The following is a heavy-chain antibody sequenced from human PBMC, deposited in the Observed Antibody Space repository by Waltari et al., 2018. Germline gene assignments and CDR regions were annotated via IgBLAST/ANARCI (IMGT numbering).Heavy chain of an antibody. Sequence: QVQLVQSGAEVKKPGSSVKVSCKASGGTFGSYGLTWVRQAPGEGLEGMGGIIPIFGTAPNYAQKFQGRLTVTADESTATVYMDLSGLRSDDTAVYYCARRQLGGPFDPWGQGTLVSVSS. J-gene: IGHJ5*02. D-gene: IGHD3-16*01. CDR3: ARRQLGGPFDP. CDR2: IIPIFGTAP. CDR1: GGTFGSYG. V-gene: IGHV1-69*12.